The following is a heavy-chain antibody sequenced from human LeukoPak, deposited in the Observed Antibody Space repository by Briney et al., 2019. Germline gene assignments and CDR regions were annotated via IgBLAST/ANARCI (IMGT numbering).Heavy chain of an antibody. CDR1: GFTSSSYW. V-gene: IGHV3-74*01. Sequence: GGSLRLSCAASGFTSSSYWMHWVRQAPGKGLVWVSHINGDGSSTSYADSVKGRVTISRDNAKSTLYLQINSLTAEDSAVYYCARDRSYNLDYWGQGTLVTVSS. CDR2: INGDGSST. CDR3: ARDRSYNLDY. J-gene: IGHJ4*02. D-gene: IGHD5-24*01.